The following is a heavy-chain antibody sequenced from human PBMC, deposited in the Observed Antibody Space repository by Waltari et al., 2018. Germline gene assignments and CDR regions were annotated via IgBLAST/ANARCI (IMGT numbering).Heavy chain of an antibody. Sequence: QVQLQQWGAGLLKPSETLSLTCAVYGGSISSYYWRWIRQPPGKGLEWIGYIYYSGSTNYNPSLKSRVTISVDTSKNQFSLKLSSVTAADTAVYYCAGCCSSTSCHYYGMDVWGQGTTVTVSS. CDR1: GGSISSYY. CDR3: AGCCSSTSCHYYGMDV. V-gene: IGHV4-59*01. J-gene: IGHJ6*02. CDR2: IYYSGST. D-gene: IGHD2-2*01.